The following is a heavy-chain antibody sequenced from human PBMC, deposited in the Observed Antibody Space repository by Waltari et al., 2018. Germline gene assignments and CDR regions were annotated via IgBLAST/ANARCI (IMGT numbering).Heavy chain of an antibody. CDR3: ARPHGTYYYDISGYFTAFDI. D-gene: IGHD3-22*01. Sequence: QLQLQESGPGLVKPSETLSITCTVSGGSISSSSYYWGWIRQPPGKGLEWIGSSYYRGSTSYNPSLKSRVTISVDTSMNQFSLKLSSVTAADTAGYYCARPHGTYYYDISGYFTAFDIWGQVTMVTVSS. CDR1: GGSISSSSYY. V-gene: IGHV4-39*01. CDR2: SYYRGST. J-gene: IGHJ3*02.